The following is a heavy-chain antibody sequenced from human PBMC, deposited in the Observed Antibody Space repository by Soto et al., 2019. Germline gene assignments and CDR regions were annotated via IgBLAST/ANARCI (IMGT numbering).Heavy chain of an antibody. CDR1: GYSISSGQY. CDR3: ARISYSYGNRRFDY. D-gene: IGHD5-18*01. Sequence: SETLSLTPVVSGYSISSGQYWGWIRQPPGKGLEWIGSISHTGSAYYNPSLKSRVTISVDTSKNQFSLKLSSVTAADTAVFYCARISYSYGNRRFDYWGQGTLVTVSS. J-gene: IGHJ4*02. V-gene: IGHV4-38-2*01. CDR2: ISHTGSA.